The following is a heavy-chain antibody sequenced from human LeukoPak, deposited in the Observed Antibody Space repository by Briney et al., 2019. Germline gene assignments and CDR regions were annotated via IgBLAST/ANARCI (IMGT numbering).Heavy chain of an antibody. D-gene: IGHD2-2*01. CDR2: IYHSGST. Sequence: SETLSLTCAVSGYSISSGYYWGWIRQPPGKGLEWIGSIYHSGSTYYNPSLKSRVTISVDTSKNQFSLKLSSVTAADTAVYYCARHCSSTSRLLRWFDPWGQGTLVTVSS. V-gene: IGHV4-38-2*01. CDR3: ARHCSSTSRLLRWFDP. CDR1: GYSISSGYY. J-gene: IGHJ5*02.